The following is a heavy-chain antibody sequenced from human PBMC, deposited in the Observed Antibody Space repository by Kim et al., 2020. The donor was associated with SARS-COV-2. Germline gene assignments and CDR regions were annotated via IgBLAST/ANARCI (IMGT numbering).Heavy chain of an antibody. CDR3: AKELHYGSGIDY. CDR2: IWYDGSNK. CDR1: GFTFSSYG. D-gene: IGHD3-10*01. Sequence: GGSLRLSCAASGFTFSSYGMHWVRQAPGKGLEWVAVIWYDGSNKYYADSVKGRFTISRDNSKNTLYLQMNSLRAEDTAVYYCAKELHYGSGIDYWGQGTLVTVSS. V-gene: IGHV3-33*06. J-gene: IGHJ4*02.